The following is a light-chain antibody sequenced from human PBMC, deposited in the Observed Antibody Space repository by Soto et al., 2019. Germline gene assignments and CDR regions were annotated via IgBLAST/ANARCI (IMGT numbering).Light chain of an antibody. J-gene: IGKJ2*01. CDR2: GAS. Sequence: EIVLTQSPGTLSLSPGERATLSCRASQNVSSSYLAWYQQKPGQAPRLLIYGASSRATGIPDRFSGSGSGTDFTLTISRLEPEYFAVYYCQQYGSSPGYTFGQGTKLEIK. CDR1: QNVSSSY. V-gene: IGKV3-20*01. CDR3: QQYGSSPGYT.